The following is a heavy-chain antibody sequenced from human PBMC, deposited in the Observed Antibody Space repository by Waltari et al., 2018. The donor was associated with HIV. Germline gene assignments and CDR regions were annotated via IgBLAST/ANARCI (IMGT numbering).Heavy chain of an antibody. CDR3: AREGFAFDY. V-gene: IGHV1-2*02. Sequence: QVQLVPSRAAVKQPGASVQVHCKASGYTSTAYYMHWVGQAPGQGREWRGWINPNSGGTNYAQKFQGRVTMTRDTSISTAYMELSRLRSDDTSVYYCAREGFAFDYWGQGTLVTVSS. CDR2: INPNSGGT. D-gene: IGHD3-16*01. CDR1: GYTSTAYY. J-gene: IGHJ4*02.